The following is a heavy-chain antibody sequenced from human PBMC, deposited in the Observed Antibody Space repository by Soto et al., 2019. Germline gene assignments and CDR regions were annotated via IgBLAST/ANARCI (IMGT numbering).Heavy chain of an antibody. D-gene: IGHD3-10*01. Sequence: GGSLRLSCAASGFTFSDYYMSWIRQAPGKGLEWVSYISSSSITIYYADSVKGRFIISRDNAKTSLYLQMNSLRAEDTAVYYCARGRFGESLDYWGQGSLVTVSS. CDR1: GFTFSDYY. V-gene: IGHV3-11*01. CDR2: ISSSSITI. J-gene: IGHJ4*02. CDR3: ARGRFGESLDY.